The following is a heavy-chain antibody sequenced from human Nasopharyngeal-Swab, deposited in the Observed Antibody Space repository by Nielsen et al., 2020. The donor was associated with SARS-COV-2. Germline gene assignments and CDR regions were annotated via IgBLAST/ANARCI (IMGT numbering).Heavy chain of an antibody. CDR2: VNWNSAAI. CDR1: GFTFDDYA. J-gene: IGHJ6*02. CDR3: AKDVNSALVSGYGMDV. D-gene: IGHD5-18*01. V-gene: IGHV3-9*01. Sequence: SLKISCAASGFTFDDYAMHWVRQPPGKGLEWVSGVNWNSAAIHYADSVKGRFTISRDNAKNSLYLQMNSLRSEDTALYYYAKDVNSALVSGYGMDVWGRGTTVTVSS.